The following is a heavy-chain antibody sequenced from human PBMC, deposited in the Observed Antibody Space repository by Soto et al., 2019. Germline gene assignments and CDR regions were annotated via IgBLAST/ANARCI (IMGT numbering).Heavy chain of an antibody. CDR3: AKERSSAWSFDY. V-gene: IGHV3-23*01. CDR1: GFTFSTYA. D-gene: IGHD6-19*01. CDR2: ISGSGDST. Sequence: EVQLLESGGGLVQPGGSLRLSCAASGFTFSTYAMNWVRQVPGKGLGWVSGISGSGDSTYYADSVTGRFTVSSDNSNNTLYLPMNSLRAEDTAVFYCAKERSSAWSFDYWGQGTLVTVSS. J-gene: IGHJ4*02.